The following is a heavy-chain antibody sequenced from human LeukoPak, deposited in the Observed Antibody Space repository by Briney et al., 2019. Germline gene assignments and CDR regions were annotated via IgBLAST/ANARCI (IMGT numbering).Heavy chain of an antibody. Sequence: PGGSLRLSCAASGFTFSSYAMSWVRQAPGKGLEWVSVISGSGDSTYYADSVKGRFTISRDNAKNSLYLQMNSLRAEDTAVYYCARLEQLTPGYWGQGTLVTVSS. CDR3: ARLEQLTPGY. CDR1: GFTFSSYA. CDR2: ISGSGDST. V-gene: IGHV3-23*01. J-gene: IGHJ4*02. D-gene: IGHD6-13*01.